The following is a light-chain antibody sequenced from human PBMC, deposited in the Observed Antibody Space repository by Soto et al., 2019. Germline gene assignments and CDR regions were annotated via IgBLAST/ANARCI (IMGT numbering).Light chain of an antibody. CDR1: QSVSSG. CDR3: QQYNKWPLT. Sequence: IVMTQSPATLSVSPGERATLSCRASQSVSSGLAWYQQKPDQAPRLLIYGVSTRPAGIPVRFSGSGSGAEFTLTISSLQSEDFAVYYCQQYNKWPLTFGGGTKVEIK. J-gene: IGKJ4*01. V-gene: IGKV3D-15*01. CDR2: GVS.